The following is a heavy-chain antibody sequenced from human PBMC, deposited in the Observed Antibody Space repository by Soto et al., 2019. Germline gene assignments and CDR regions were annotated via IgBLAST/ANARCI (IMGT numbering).Heavy chain of an antibody. Sequence: SVKVSCKASGGTFSSYAISWVRQAPGQGLEWMGGIIPIFGTANYAQKFQGRVTITADESPSTAYMELSSLRSEDTAVYYCARAAGTQDIVVVPAAIVGGAYYYYGMDVWGQGTTVTVSS. CDR3: ARAAGTQDIVVVPAAIVGGAYYYYGMDV. CDR1: GGTFSSYA. D-gene: IGHD2-2*02. J-gene: IGHJ6*02. V-gene: IGHV1-69*13. CDR2: IIPIFGTA.